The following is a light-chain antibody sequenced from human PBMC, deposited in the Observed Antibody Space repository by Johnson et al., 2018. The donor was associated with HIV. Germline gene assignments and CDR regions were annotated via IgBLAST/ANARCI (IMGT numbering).Light chain of an antibody. CDR1: SSNIGNNH. CDR3: SAGDSSLNAHYF. CDR2: ENN. V-gene: IGLV1-51*02. J-gene: IGLJ1*01. Sequence: QSVLTQSPSVSAAPEQKVTISCSGNSSNIGNNHVSWYQHVPGTAPKLLICENNKRPSGIHDRFSGTKSGQSANLGITGLQTRDADDYYCSAGDSSLNAHYFFGTGTKITCL.